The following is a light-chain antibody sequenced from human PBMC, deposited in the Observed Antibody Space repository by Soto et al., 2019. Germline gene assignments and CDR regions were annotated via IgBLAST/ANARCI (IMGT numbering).Light chain of an antibody. V-gene: IGKV3-11*01. CDR1: QSVSSY. CDR3: QQRSNWPPSFT. Sequence: EIVLTQSPATLSLSPGERATLSCRASQSVSSYLAWYQQKPGQAPRLLIYAASNRATGIPARFSGSGSGTDFTLTISSLEPEDFAVYYCQQRSNWPPSFTLGPGTKVDIK. J-gene: IGKJ3*01. CDR2: AAS.